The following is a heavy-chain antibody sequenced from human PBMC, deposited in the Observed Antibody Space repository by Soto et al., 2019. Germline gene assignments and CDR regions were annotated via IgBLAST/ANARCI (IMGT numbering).Heavy chain of an antibody. D-gene: IGHD3-10*01. CDR3: ARGSGSHYAPFDN. J-gene: IGHJ4*02. V-gene: IGHV1-3*01. CDR2: INDATGNT. CDR1: GYTFTDYA. Sequence: QVLLVQSGAEVKKPGASVKISCETSGYTFTDYAVDWVRQAPGQRLEWMGWINDATGNTRYSQKFQGRVTITRDTSANTAYMDLSSLGSEDTAVYYCARGSGSHYAPFDNWGQGTLVTVSS.